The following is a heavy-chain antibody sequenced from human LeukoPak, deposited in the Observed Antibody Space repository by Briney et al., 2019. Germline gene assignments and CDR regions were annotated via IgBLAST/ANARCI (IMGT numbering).Heavy chain of an antibody. CDR1: GFTFSDAW. D-gene: IGHD3-22*01. CDR3: TTDPPPNYYYDSSGYCILHSLGY. Sequence: GGSLRLSCAASGFTFSDAWMNWVRQASGKGLEWVGRIKSKTDGGTTDYAAPVKGRFTISRDDSKNTLYLQMNSLRTEDTAVYYCTTDPPPNYYYDSSGYCILHSLGYWGQGTLVTVSS. J-gene: IGHJ4*02. CDR2: IKSKTDGGTT. V-gene: IGHV3-15*01.